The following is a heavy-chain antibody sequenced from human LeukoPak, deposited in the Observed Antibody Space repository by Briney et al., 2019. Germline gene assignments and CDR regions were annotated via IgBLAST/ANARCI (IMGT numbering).Heavy chain of an antibody. J-gene: IGHJ5*02. CDR2: VSSTGST. V-gene: IGHV4-4*07. D-gene: IGHD2-15*01. CDR1: GGSMSDYY. Sequence: SSETLSLTCGVSGGSMSDYYWSWLRQPAGKGLEWIGRVSSTGSTDCNPSLKSRVTMLVDTSKNQLSLKLTSVTAADTAVYYCARASYCRGGHCRNLAWFGPWGQGAPVTVSS. CDR3: ARASYCRGGHCRNLAWFGP.